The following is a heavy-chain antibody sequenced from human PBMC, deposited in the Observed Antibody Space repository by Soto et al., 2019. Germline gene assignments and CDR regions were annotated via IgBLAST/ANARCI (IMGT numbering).Heavy chain of an antibody. CDR3: ARAGFERLYFDQ. D-gene: IGHD1-1*01. J-gene: IGHJ4*02. Sequence: PGGSLRLSCAASGFTFSSYSMNWVRQAPGKGLGWVSYISSSSSTIYYADSVKGRFTISRDNAKNSLYLQMNKLSAEDMATYYCARAGFERLYFDQWGRGTLVTVSS. V-gene: IGHV3-48*01. CDR1: GFTFSSYS. CDR2: ISSSSSTI.